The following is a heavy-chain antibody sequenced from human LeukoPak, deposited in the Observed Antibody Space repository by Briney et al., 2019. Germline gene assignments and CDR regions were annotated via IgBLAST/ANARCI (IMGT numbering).Heavy chain of an antibody. J-gene: IGHJ4*02. CDR1: GFAFSSYG. V-gene: IGHV3-30*03. Sequence: GGSLRLSCAASGFAFSSYGMHWVRQAPGKGLEWVSIISYDGSKIYYGDSVKGRFTISKDDSENTLYLQMNSLSAEDTAVYYCAGSYSYYFDYWGQGTLVTVSS. CDR3: AGSYSYYFDY. CDR2: ISYDGSKI. D-gene: IGHD3-10*01.